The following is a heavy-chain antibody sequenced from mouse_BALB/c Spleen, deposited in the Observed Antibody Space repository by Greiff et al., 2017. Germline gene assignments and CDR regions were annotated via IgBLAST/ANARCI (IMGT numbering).Heavy chain of an antibody. CDR3: TVYYGSSPFAY. CDR1: GYTFTSYY. D-gene: IGHD1-1*01. Sequence: QVQLQQSGAELVKPGASVKLSCKASGYTFTSYYMYWVKQRPGQGLEWIGEINPSNGGTNFNEKFKSKATLTVDKSSSTAYMQLSSLTSEDSAVYYCTVYYGSSPFAYWGQGTLVTVSA. CDR2: INPSNGGT. V-gene: IGHV1S16*01. J-gene: IGHJ3*01.